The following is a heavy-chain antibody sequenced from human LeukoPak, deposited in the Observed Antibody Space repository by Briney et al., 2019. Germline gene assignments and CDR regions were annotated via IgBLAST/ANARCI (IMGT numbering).Heavy chain of an antibody. CDR1: GFTFSSYW. CDR2: INQDGGER. Sequence: GGSLRLSCAASGFTFSSYWMSWVRQAPGKGLEWVANINQDGGERYYVDSMKGRFTISRDNAKNSLYLQMNSLRAEDTAVYYCARDYGDYPDYWGQGTLVTVSS. D-gene: IGHD4-17*01. CDR3: ARDYGDYPDY. J-gene: IGHJ4*02. V-gene: IGHV3-7*01.